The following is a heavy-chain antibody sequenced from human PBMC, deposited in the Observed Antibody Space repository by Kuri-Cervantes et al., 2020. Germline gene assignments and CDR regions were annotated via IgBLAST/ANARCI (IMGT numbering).Heavy chain of an antibody. Sequence: GESLKISCAASEFNFSNYVMTGVRQPPGKVLEWVAIISDDGTDKRYVDSVKGRFSISRDNSENSLYLQMNSLRAEDTALYYCAKTPGRNFWSGSPDYWGQGTLVTVSS. D-gene: IGHD3-3*01. CDR2: ISDDGTDK. CDR1: EFNFSNYV. CDR3: AKTPGRNFWSGSPDY. J-gene: IGHJ4*02. V-gene: IGHV3-30*18.